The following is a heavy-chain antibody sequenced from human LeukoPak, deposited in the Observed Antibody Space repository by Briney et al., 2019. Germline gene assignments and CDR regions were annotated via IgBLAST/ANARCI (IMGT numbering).Heavy chain of an antibody. CDR2: LNPSHGST. D-gene: IGHD4-17*01. J-gene: IGHJ4*02. Sequence: ASVKVSCEASGYTFTHSYIHWVRQAPGQGLEWMGILNPSHGSTSYAQKFQGRVTMTKDTSTSTVYMELSSLRSEDTAVYYCAREPGDYHFDFWGQGTLVTVSS. V-gene: IGHV1-46*01. CDR3: AREPGDYHFDF. CDR1: GYTFTHSY.